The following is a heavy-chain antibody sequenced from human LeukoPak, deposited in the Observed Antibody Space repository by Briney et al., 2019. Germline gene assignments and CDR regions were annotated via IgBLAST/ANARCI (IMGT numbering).Heavy chain of an antibody. CDR1: VYTFTSHG. CDR3: ARRSEVGAFDA. CDR2: ISAYNCNT. V-gene: IGHV1-18*01. Sequence: ASVTVSFKASVYTFTSHGISWLRQAPGQGREWMGWISAYNCNTNYAQKLQGRVTMTTDTSTSTAYMELRSLRSDDTAVYYCARRSEVGAFDAWGEGTLVTVSS. J-gene: IGHJ5*02. D-gene: IGHD1-26*01.